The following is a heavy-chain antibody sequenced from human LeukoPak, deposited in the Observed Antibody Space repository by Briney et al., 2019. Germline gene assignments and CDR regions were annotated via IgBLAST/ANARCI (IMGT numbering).Heavy chain of an antibody. CDR1: GYTFTGYY. D-gene: IGHD3-3*01. V-gene: IGHV1-2*02. CDR3: ARHYSSPYDFWSGYYNGWFDP. Sequence: ASVKVSCKASGYTFTGYYMHWVRQAPGQGLEWMGWINPNSGDTNYAQKFQGRVTMTRDTSISTAYMELSRLRSDDTAVYYCARHYSSPYDFWSGYYNGWFDPWGQGTLVTVSS. J-gene: IGHJ5*02. CDR2: INPNSGDT.